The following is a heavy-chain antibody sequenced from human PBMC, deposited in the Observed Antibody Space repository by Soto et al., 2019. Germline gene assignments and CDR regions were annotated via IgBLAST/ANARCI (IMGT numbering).Heavy chain of an antibody. V-gene: IGHV1-18*01. CDR1: GYTFTSYG. CDR2: ISAYNGNT. CDR3: ARDSHRTSPSTIFGVVIIGAFDYGMDV. D-gene: IGHD3-3*01. Sequence: ASPKVSCTDSGYTFTSYGISWVRQAPGQGLEWMGWISAYNGNTNYAQKLQGRVTMTTDTSTSTAYMELRSLGSDDTAVYYCARDSHRTSPSTIFGVVIIGAFDYGMDVWGQGPTVPVSS. J-gene: IGHJ6*02.